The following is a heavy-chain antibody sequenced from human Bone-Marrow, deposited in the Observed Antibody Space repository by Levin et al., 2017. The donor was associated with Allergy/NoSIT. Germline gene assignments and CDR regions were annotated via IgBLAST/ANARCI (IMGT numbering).Heavy chain of an antibody. CDR2: ISNRSGTR. CDR1: ALIFSDYS. Sequence: SCAASALIFSDYSMNWVRQAPGKGLEWVSYISNRSGTREYADSVKGRFTISRDNARNSLYLQMNSLRDEDTAVYYCVRESRDEAFDIWGQGTMVTVSS. D-gene: IGHD5-24*01. CDR3: VRESRDEAFDI. J-gene: IGHJ3*02. V-gene: IGHV3-48*02.